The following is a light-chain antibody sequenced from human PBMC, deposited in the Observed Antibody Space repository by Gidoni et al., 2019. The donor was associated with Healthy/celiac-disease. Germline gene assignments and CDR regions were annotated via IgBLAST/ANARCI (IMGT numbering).Light chain of an antibody. Sequence: EIVMTQSPATLSVSPGERATLSCRASQSVSSNLAWYQQKPGQAPRLFIYGASTRATGIPARFSGSGSGTEFTLTISSLQSEDFAVYYCQQYNNWPPELTFGGGTKVEIK. CDR2: GAS. CDR1: QSVSSN. CDR3: QQYNNWPPELT. V-gene: IGKV3-15*01. J-gene: IGKJ4*01.